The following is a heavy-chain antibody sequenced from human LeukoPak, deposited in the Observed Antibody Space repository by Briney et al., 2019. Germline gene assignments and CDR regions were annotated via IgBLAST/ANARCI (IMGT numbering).Heavy chain of an antibody. Sequence: PSETLSLTCTVSGYSISSGYYWGWIRQPPGKGLEWIGSIYHSRSTYYNPSLKSRVTISVDTSKHQFSLKLSSVTAADTAVYYCARGLPLIGQDAFDIWGQGTMVTVSS. CDR2: IYHSRST. J-gene: IGHJ3*02. D-gene: IGHD2/OR15-2a*01. CDR3: ARGLPLIGQDAFDI. V-gene: IGHV4-38-2*02. CDR1: GYSISSGYY.